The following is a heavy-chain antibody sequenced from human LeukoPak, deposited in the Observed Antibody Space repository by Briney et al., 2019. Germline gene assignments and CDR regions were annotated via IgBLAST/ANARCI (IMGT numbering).Heavy chain of an antibody. CDR2: IYPGDSDT. D-gene: IGHD1-26*01. CDR3: ARQLGATHYYYYYMDV. V-gene: IGHV5-51*01. Sequence: GESLKISCNGSGYSFTSYWIGWVRQMPGKGLEWMGIIYPGDSDTRYSPSFQGQVTISADKSISTAYLQWSSLKASDTAMYYCARQLGATHYYYYYMDVWGKGTTVTVSS. J-gene: IGHJ6*03. CDR1: GYSFTSYW.